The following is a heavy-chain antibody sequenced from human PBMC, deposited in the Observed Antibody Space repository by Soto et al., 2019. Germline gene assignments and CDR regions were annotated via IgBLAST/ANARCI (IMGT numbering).Heavy chain of an antibody. CDR2: IIPILGIA. V-gene: IGHV1-69*08. D-gene: IGHD6-19*01. CDR1: GGTFSSYT. Sequence: QVQLVQSGAEVKKPGSSVKVSCKASGGTFSSYTISWVRQAPGQGLEWMGRIIPILGIANYAQKFQGRVTITADKSTSTAYMELSSLRSEDTAVYYCARDTDIAVAGSWYFDLWGRGTLVTVSS. J-gene: IGHJ2*01. CDR3: ARDTDIAVAGSWYFDL.